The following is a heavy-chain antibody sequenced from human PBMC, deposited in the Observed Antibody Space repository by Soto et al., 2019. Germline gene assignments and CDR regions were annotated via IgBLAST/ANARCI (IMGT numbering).Heavy chain of an antibody. Sequence: QVQLVESGGGVVQPGRSLRLSCGASGFTFSNYGMYWVRQAPGKGLEWVAVISYGGTRKYYADSVKGRFTISRDNSKNTLYLQMDSLRAEDTAVYYCAKDIPPEIDDFWHGLDVWGQGTTVTVSS. CDR2: ISYGGTRK. J-gene: IGHJ6*02. D-gene: IGHD3-3*01. CDR1: GFTFSNYG. CDR3: AKDIPPEIDDFWHGLDV. V-gene: IGHV3-30*18.